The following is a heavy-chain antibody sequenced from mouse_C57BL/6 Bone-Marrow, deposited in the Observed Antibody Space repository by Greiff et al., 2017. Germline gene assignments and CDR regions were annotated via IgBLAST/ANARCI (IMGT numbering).Heavy chain of an antibody. V-gene: IGHV1-69*01. CDR1: GYTFTSYW. J-gene: IGHJ4*01. CDR3: ASHSYYYAMDY. Sequence: QVQLQQPGAELVMPGASVKLSCKASGYTFTSYWMHWVKQRPGQGLEWIGEIDTSDSYTNYNQKFKGKSTLTVDKSSSTAYMQLISLTSEDSAVYYCASHSYYYAMDYWGQGTSVTVSS. CDR2: IDTSDSYT.